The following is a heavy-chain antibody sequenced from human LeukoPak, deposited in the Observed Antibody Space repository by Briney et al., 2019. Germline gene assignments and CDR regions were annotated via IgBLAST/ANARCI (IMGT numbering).Heavy chain of an antibody. CDR3: AAAAGYRFDI. CDR2: INDIGSKT. Sequence: GGSLGLSCGASGFIFSDHYMNWVRQAPGKGLEWVSYINDIGSKTNYADSVKGRFTISRDNAKNSLYLQMNSLRAEDTAVYYCAAAAGYRFDIWGQGTMVTVSS. J-gene: IGHJ3*02. CDR1: GFIFSDHY. D-gene: IGHD6-13*01. V-gene: IGHV3-11*03.